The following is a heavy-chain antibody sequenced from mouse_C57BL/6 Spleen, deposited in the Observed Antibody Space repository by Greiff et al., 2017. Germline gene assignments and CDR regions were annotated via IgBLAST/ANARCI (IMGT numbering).Heavy chain of an antibody. D-gene: IGHD1-1*01. Sequence: QVHVKQPGAELVMPGASVKLSCKASGYTFTSYWMHWVKQRPGQGLEWIGEIDPSDSYTNYNQKFKGKSTLTVDKSSSTAYMQLSSLTSEDSAVYYCSCSFYYGSSYRGFAYWGQGTLVTVSA. J-gene: IGHJ3*01. CDR3: SCSFYYGSSYRGFAY. CDR2: IDPSDSYT. V-gene: IGHV1-69*01. CDR1: GYTFTSYW.